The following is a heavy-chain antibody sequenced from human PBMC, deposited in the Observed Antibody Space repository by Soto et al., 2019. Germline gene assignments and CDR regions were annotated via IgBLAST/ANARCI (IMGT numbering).Heavy chain of an antibody. CDR1: GFTFSKYA. CDR3: AKERSSGWSFDY. D-gene: IGHD6-19*01. V-gene: IGHV3-23*01. Sequence: PGGSLRLSCAASGFTFSKYAMSWVRQAPGKGLEWVSTTSGSGGNTYYADSVKGRFTVSRDNSKNTLYLQMNGLRAEDTAVFYCAKERSSGWSFDYWGQGTLVTVSS. J-gene: IGHJ4*02. CDR2: TSGSGGNT.